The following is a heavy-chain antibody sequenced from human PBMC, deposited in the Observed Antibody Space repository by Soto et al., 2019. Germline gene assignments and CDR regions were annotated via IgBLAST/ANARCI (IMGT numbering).Heavy chain of an antibody. Sequence: SETLSLTCAVSGASISGSYYYWAWLRQSPGKGPEWIGSVFYTGFTSYNPSLESRVSVSVDTSKSQFSLKLSAVTAADTAVYYCATSPKGYNWNYFDHWGQGALVTVSS. CDR1: GASISGSYYY. CDR3: ATSPKGYNWNYFDH. CDR2: VFYTGFT. J-gene: IGHJ4*02. D-gene: IGHD1-20*01. V-gene: IGHV4-39*01.